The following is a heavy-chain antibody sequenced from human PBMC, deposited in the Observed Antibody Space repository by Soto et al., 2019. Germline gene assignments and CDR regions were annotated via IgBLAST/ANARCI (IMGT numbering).Heavy chain of an antibody. V-gene: IGHV4-34*01. CDR2: INHSVST. D-gene: IGHD5-18*01. Sequence: PSETLSLTCAAYGGSFSGYYWSWIRQPPGKALEWIGEINHSVSTNYNPSLKRRLTISEATSKNQFSLKLSPVTAADTAVYYCARRRWYSYGPGCGFHYCVQGTLVPVS. J-gene: IGHJ4*02. CDR1: GGSFSGYY. CDR3: ARRRWYSYGPGCGFHY.